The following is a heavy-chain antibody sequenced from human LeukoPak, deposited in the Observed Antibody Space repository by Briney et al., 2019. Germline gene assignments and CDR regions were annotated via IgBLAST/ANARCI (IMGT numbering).Heavy chain of an antibody. V-gene: IGHV3-48*04. J-gene: IGHJ3*02. CDR3: ATRGRGNAGVKAFDI. Sequence: GGSLRLSCAASGFTFSSYSVNWVRQAPGKGLEWVSYISSGSGTINYADSVKGRFTISRDNAKNSLYLQMNTLRAEDTAVYYCATRGRGNAGVKAFDIWGQGTTVTVSS. CDR2: ISSGSGTI. D-gene: IGHD2-8*02. CDR1: GFTFSSYS.